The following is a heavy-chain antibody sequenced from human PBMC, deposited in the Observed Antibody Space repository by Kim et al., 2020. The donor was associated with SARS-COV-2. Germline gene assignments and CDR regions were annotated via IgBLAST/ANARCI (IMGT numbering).Heavy chain of an antibody. Sequence: DTVKGRFTISRDNSKNTLYLQMNSLRAEDTAVYYCAKDFYGSGRYGMDAWGQGTTVTVSS. CDR3: AKDFYGSGRYGMDA. D-gene: IGHD3-10*01. V-gene: IGHV3-33*06. J-gene: IGHJ6*02.